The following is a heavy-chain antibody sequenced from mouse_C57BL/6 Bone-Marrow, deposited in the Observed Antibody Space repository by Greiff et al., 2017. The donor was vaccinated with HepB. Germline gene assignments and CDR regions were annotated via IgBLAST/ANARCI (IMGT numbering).Heavy chain of an antibody. D-gene: IGHD1-1*01. V-gene: IGHV5-6*01. CDR3: ARHYYGSSYVNY. CDR1: GFTFSSYG. Sequence: EVKVVESGGDLVKPGGSLKLSCAASGFTFSSYGMSWVRQTPDKRLEWVATISSGGSYTYYPDSVKGRFTISRDNAKNTLYLQMSSLKSEDTAMYYCARHYYGSSYVNYWGQGTTLTVSS. CDR2: ISSGGSYT. J-gene: IGHJ2*01.